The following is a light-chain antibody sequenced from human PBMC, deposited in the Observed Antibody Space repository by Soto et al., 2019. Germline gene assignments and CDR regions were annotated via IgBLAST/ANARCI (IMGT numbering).Light chain of an antibody. CDR3: SSNAGSNDLRV. CDR2: EVS. Sequence: QSALTQPPSASGSPGQSVTISCTGTSSDLGGYNYVSWYQQHPGKAPKLVIYEVSKRPPGVPDRFSGSKSGNTASLTVSGLQTEDEADYYCSSNAGSNDLRVFGGGTKLTVL. CDR1: SSDLGGYNY. J-gene: IGLJ3*02. V-gene: IGLV2-8*01.